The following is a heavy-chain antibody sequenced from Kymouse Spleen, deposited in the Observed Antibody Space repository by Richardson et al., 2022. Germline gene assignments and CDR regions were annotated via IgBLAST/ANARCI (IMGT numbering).Heavy chain of an antibody. CDR1: GGSFSGYY. D-gene: IGHD6-6*01. Sequence: QVQLQQWGAGLLKPSETLSLTCAVYGGSFSGYYWSWIRQPPGKGLEWIGEINHSGSTNYNPSLKSRVTISVDTSKNQFSLKLSSVTAADTAVYYCARGIEYSSLYYFDYWGQGTLVTVSS. CDR2: INHSGST. CDR3: ARGIEYSSLYYFDY. J-gene: IGHJ4*02. V-gene: IGHV4-34*01.